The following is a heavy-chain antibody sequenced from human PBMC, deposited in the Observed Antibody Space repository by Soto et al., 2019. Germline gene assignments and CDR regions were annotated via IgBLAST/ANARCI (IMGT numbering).Heavy chain of an antibody. CDR3: AREGYDILTGPVGYYGMDV. CDR1: GDSVSSNSAA. J-gene: IGHJ6*02. V-gene: IGHV6-1*01. Sequence: PSQTLSLTCAISGDSVSSNSAAWNWIRQSPSRGLEWLGRTYYRSKWYNDYAVSVKSRITINPDTSKNQFSLQLNSVTPEDTAVYYCAREGYDILTGPVGYYGMDVWGQGTTVTVSS. D-gene: IGHD3-9*01. CDR2: TYYRSKWYN.